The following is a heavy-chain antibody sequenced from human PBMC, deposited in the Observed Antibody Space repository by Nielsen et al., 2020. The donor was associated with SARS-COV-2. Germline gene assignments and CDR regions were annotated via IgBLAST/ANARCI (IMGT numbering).Heavy chain of an antibody. J-gene: IGHJ6*02. CDR3: ARDALDPFGVVTYYYGMDV. CDR1: GYTFTSYA. CDR2: IIPIFGTA. Sequence: SVQVSCKASGYTFTSYAMNWVRQAPGQGLEWMGGIIPIFGTANYAQKFQGRVTITADESTSTAYMELSSLRSEDTAVYYCARDALDPFGVVTYYYGMDVWGQGTTVTVSS. V-gene: IGHV1-69*13. D-gene: IGHD3-3*01.